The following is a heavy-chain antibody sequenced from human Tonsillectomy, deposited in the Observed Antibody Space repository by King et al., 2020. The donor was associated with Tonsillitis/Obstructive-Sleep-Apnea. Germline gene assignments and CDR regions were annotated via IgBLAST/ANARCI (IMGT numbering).Heavy chain of an antibody. CDR2: IYPGDSDT. Sequence: VQLVESGAEVKKPGESLKISCKGSGYSFTNYWIGWVRQMPGKGLEWMGIIYPGDSDTRYSPSFQGQVTISADKSISTAYLQWSTLKASETAIYYCARPGGVGQPDDAFDIWGQGTVVTVSS. CDR3: ARPGGVGQPDDAFDI. D-gene: IGHD3-16*01. V-gene: IGHV5-51*01. CDR1: GYSFTNYW. J-gene: IGHJ3*02.